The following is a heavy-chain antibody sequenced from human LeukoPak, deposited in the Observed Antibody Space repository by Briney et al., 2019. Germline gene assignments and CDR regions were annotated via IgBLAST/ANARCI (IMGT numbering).Heavy chain of an antibody. CDR3: ARETGPISFFDY. CDR1: GGSISSSSYY. CDR2: IYYSGST. Sequence: SETLSLTCTVSGGSISSSSYYWGWIRQPPGKGLEWIGSIYYSGSTYYNPSLKSRVTISVDTSKNQFSLKLSSVTAADTAVYYCARETGPISFFDYWGHGTLVTVSS. J-gene: IGHJ4*01. V-gene: IGHV4-39*07. D-gene: IGHD7-27*01.